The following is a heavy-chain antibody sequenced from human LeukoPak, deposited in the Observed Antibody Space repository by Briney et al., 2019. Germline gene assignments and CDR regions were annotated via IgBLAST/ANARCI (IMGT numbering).Heavy chain of an antibody. CDR1: GGSISSYY. CDR3: ARLRTAAYYYGMDV. Sequence: SEPLSLTCTVSGGSISSYYWSWIRQPPGKGLEWIGYIYYSGSTNYNPSLKSRVTISVDTSKNQFSLKLSSVTAADTAVYYCARLRTAAYYYGMDVWGQGTTVTVSS. V-gene: IGHV4-59*08. CDR2: IYYSGST. J-gene: IGHJ6*02.